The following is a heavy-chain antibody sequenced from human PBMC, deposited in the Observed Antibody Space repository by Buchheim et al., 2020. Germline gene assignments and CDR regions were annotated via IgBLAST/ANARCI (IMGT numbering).Heavy chain of an antibody. CDR1: GFTFSFYS. CDR3: AKDRATIFGVVIIHPYYYGMDV. CDR2: ISYDGSNK. Sequence: VQLVESGGGLVKPGESLRLSCAASGFTFSFYSMNWVRQAPGKGLEWVAVISYDGSNKYYADSVKGRFTISRDNSKNTLYLQMNSLRAEDTAVYYCAKDRATIFGVVIIHPYYYGMDVWGQGTT. V-gene: IGHV3-30*18. D-gene: IGHD3-3*01. J-gene: IGHJ6*02.